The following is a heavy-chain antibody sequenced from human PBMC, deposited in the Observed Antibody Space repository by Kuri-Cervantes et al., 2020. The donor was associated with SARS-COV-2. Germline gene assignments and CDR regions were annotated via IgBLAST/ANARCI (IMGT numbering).Heavy chain of an antibody. CDR3: ARAASSVYYYGSGSYYNVGYYYYYMDV. D-gene: IGHD3-10*01. CDR2: IYTSGST. CDR1: GGSISSYY. V-gene: IGHV4-4*07. Sequence: SETLSLTCTVSGGSISSYYWSWIRQPAGKGLEWIGRIYTSGSTNYNPSLKSRVTMSVDTSKNQFSLKLSSVTAADTAVYYCARAASSVYYYGSGSYYNVGYYYYYMDVWGKGTTVTVSS. J-gene: IGHJ6*03.